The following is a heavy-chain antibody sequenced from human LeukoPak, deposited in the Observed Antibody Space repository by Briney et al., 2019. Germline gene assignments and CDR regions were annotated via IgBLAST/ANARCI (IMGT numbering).Heavy chain of an antibody. V-gene: IGHV1-69*13. CDR1: GGTFSIYA. CDR3: ARETLGGRGYYYYGMDV. CDR2: IIPIFGTA. J-gene: IGHJ6*02. D-gene: IGHD4-23*01. Sequence: SVNVSCEASGGTFSIYAINWVRQAPGQGLEWMGGIIPIFGTANYAQRFQGRVTITADESTSTAYMELSSLRSEDTAVYYCARETLGGRGYYYYGMDVWGQGTTVTVSS.